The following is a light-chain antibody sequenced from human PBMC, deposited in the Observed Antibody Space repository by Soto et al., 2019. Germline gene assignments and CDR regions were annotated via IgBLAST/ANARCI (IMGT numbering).Light chain of an antibody. J-gene: IGKJ4*01. CDR1: QSVRSNY. CDR3: QQYGRSPLT. V-gene: IGKV3-20*01. CDR2: DAS. Sequence: EIVLTQSPGTLSLSPGERATLSCRASQSVRSNYLAWYQQKPGQAPRFLIYDASTRATDIPDRFSGSGSGTDFTLTISRLEPEDFAEYYCQQYGRSPLTFGGGTKVEIK.